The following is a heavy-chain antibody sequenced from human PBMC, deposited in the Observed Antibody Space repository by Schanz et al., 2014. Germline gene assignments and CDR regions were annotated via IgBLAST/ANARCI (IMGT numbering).Heavy chain of an antibody. D-gene: IGHD3-22*01. CDR2: IIPILGIA. CDR3: ARSNYYDNSDYYNSFDY. J-gene: IGHJ4*02. CDR1: GGTFNSYT. V-gene: IGHV1-69*02. Sequence: QVQLVQSGAEVKKPGSSMKVSCKASGGTFNSYTINWVRQAPGQGLEWMGRIIPILGIANYAQKFQGRVTITADRSTSTAYMELSSLRSEDTAVYYCARSNYYDNSDYYNSFDYWGQGTLVIVSS.